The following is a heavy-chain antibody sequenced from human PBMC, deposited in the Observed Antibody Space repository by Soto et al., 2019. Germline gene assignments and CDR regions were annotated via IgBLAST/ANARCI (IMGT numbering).Heavy chain of an antibody. J-gene: IGHJ4*02. CDR2: ISASGDST. CDR3: APDPRGPDY. CDR1: GVGFSNYG. Sequence: VHLLESGGGLVQPGGSLKLSCATSGVGFSNYGMSWVRQAPGKGLEWVSGISASGDSTYYADPVKGRFTISGDNSKRTLYLQMNSLRAEHTAIYYCAPDPRGPDYWRKGTQVTVS. V-gene: IGHV3-23*01.